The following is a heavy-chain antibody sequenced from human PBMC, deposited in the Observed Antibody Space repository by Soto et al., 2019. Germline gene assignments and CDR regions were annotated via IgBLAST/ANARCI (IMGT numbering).Heavy chain of an antibody. D-gene: IGHD3-3*02. V-gene: IGHV4-39*01. CDR1: GDSISSSNSH. J-gene: IGHJ3*02. CDR2: VYYGGAIFYSGNI. Sequence: TSETLSLTCTVSGDSISSSNSHWGWTRQPPGKGLEYIGSVYYGGAIFYSGNIYYNPSLKSRVTISVDTSKNQFSLRLSSVTAADTGVYYCVRYDRINMKPYSPEGFHIWGQGTMVTVSS. CDR3: VRYDRINMKPYSPEGFHI.